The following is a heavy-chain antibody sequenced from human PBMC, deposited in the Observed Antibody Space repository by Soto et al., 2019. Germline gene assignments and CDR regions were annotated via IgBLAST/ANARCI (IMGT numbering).Heavy chain of an antibody. Sequence: QVQLVESGGGVVQPGRSLRLSCAASGFTFSSYGMHWVRQAPGKGLEWVAVISYDGSNKYYADSVKGRFTISRDNSKNTLYLQMNSLRAEDTAVYYCAKADLTYDYIWGSYRQGAFDIWGQGIMVTVSS. V-gene: IGHV3-30*18. D-gene: IGHD3-16*02. CDR3: AKADLTYDYIWGSYRQGAFDI. J-gene: IGHJ3*02. CDR2: ISYDGSNK. CDR1: GFTFSSYG.